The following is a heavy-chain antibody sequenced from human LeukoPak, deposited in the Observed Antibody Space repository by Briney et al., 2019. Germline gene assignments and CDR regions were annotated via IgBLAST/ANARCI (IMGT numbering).Heavy chain of an antibody. V-gene: IGHV3-21*01. Sequence: PGGSLRLSCAVSGFTFSSYSMNWVRQAPGKGLEWVSSISSSSSYIYYADSVKGRFTISRDNAKNSLYLQMNSLRAEDTAVYYCATLSYGDFDYWGQGTLVTVSS. J-gene: IGHJ4*02. CDR2: ISSSSSYI. D-gene: IGHD5-18*01. CDR3: ATLSYGDFDY. CDR1: GFTFSSYS.